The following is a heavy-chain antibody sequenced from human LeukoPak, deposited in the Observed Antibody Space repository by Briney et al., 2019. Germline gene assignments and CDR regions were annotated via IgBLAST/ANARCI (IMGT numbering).Heavy chain of an antibody. CDR2: ISGSGGST. J-gene: IGHJ3*02. CDR1: GFTFSSYA. D-gene: IGHD3-16*02. V-gene: IGHV3-23*01. CDR3: ARHRPYYDYVWGSYRYTKGGAFDI. Sequence: GGSLRLSCAASGFTFSSYAMSWVRQAPGKGLEWVSAISGSGGSTYYADSVKGRFTISRDNSKNTLYLQMNSLRAEDTAVYYCARHRPYYDYVWGSYRYTKGGAFDIWGQGTMVTVSS.